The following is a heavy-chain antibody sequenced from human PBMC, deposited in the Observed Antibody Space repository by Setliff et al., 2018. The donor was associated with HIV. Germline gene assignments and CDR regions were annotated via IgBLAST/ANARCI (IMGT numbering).Heavy chain of an antibody. CDR3: ARVRYFDWLLSPPEDFQR. J-gene: IGHJ1*01. D-gene: IGHD3-9*01. V-gene: IGHV4-34*01. Sequence: SETLSLTCAVYGGSFSGYYWSWIRQPPGKGLEWIGEINHSGSTNYNMSLWSRVTISLDASRNQFSLELISVTAAATAVYYCARVRYFDWLLSPPEDFQRWGQGTLVTVSS. CDR1: GGSFSGYY. CDR2: INHSGST.